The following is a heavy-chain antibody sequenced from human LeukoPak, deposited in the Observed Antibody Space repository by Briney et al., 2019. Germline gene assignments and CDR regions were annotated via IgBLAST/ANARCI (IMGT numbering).Heavy chain of an antibody. CDR3: ARGHSYYYGSGSYYNAGWFDP. D-gene: IGHD3-10*01. J-gene: IGHJ5*02. CDR1: GGSISSYY. V-gene: IGHV4-59*01. CDR2: IYYSGST. Sequence: PSETLSLTCTVSGGSISSYYWSWIRQPPGKGLEWIGYIYYSGSTNYNPSLKSQVTISVDTSKNQFSLKLSSVTAADTAVYYCARGHSYYYGSGSYYNAGWFDPWAREPWSPSPQ.